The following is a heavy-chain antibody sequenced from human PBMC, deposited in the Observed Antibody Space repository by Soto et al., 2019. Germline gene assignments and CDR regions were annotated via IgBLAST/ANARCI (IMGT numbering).Heavy chain of an antibody. CDR3: ARGQGSIVGATTAFDI. Sequence: ASVKVSCKASGYTFTGYYMHWVRQAPGQGLEWMGWINPNSGGTNYAQKFQGWVTMTRDTSISTAYMELSRLRSDDTAVYYCARGQGSIVGATTAFDIWGQGTMVTVSS. D-gene: IGHD1-26*01. CDR1: GYTFTGYY. CDR2: INPNSGGT. V-gene: IGHV1-2*04. J-gene: IGHJ3*02.